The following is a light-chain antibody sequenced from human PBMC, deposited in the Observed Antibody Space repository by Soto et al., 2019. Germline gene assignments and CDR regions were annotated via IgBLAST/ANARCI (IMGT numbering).Light chain of an antibody. CDR1: SSDVGRYDY. CDR3: SSKAGNNIFV. J-gene: IGLJ1*01. V-gene: IGLV2-11*01. Sequence: QSALTQHRSVSGSLGKSVTISCTGTSSDVGRYDYVSWYQQYPGEAPKLIIYDVTGRPSGVSDRFSGSKSGNTASLTISSLQAEDEANYYCSSKAGNNIFVFGNGTKVTVL. CDR2: DVT.